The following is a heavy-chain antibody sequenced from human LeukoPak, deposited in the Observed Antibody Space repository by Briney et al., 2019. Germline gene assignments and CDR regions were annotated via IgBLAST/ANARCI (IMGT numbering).Heavy chain of an antibody. Sequence: ASVKVSCKASGYTFTSYGITWVRQAPGQGLEWVGWISAYNGNTNYEQKLQGRVTMTRDTSTSTVYMELSSLRSEDTAVYYCARTEVAVAGSFDYWGQGTLVTVSS. CDR2: ISAYNGNT. D-gene: IGHD6-19*01. CDR1: GYTFTSYG. CDR3: ARTEVAVAGSFDY. J-gene: IGHJ4*02. V-gene: IGHV1-18*04.